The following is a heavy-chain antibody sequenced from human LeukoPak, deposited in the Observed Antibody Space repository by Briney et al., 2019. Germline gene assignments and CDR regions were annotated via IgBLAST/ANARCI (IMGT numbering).Heavy chain of an antibody. CDR2: INAGNGNT. D-gene: IGHD6-13*01. Sequence: ASVKVSCKASGYTFTSCTIHWVRQAPGQRLEWMGWINAGNGNTKYSQKFQGRVTVTRDTSASTAYMDLSSLRSEDTAIYYCARDLWQYSSSGDGFDIWGQGTMVTVSS. CDR1: GYTFTSCT. CDR3: ARDLWQYSSSGDGFDI. V-gene: IGHV1-3*01. J-gene: IGHJ3*02.